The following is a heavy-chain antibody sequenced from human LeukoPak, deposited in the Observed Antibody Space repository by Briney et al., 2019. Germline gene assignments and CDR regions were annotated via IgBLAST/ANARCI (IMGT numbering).Heavy chain of an antibody. V-gene: IGHV3-23*01. D-gene: IGHD2-15*01. CDR2: VSGSGYTT. J-gene: IGHJ6*02. Sequence: GGSLRLSCAASGFMFNSYAMSWVRQAPGKGLEWVSGVSGSGYTTYYADSVKGRFTISRDHSKDTLYLQLNNLRVEDTAVYYCAKARAYCSGGDCPGGYYYTLDVWGQGTTVTVSS. CDR3: AKARAYCSGGDCPGGYYYTLDV. CDR1: GFMFNSYA.